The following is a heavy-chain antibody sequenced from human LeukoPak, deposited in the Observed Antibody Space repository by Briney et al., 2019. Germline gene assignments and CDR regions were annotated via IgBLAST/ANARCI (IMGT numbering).Heavy chain of an antibody. J-gene: IGHJ6*03. Sequence: SETLSLTCAVYGGSFSGYYWSWIRQPPGKGLEWIGEINHSGSTNYNPSLKSRVTVSVDTSKNQFSLKLSSVTAADTAVYYCASGAVYCSGGSCWPYYYYMDVWGKGTTVTVSS. CDR1: GGSFSGYY. CDR2: INHSGST. CDR3: ASGAVYCSGGSCWPYYYYMDV. V-gene: IGHV4-34*01. D-gene: IGHD2-15*01.